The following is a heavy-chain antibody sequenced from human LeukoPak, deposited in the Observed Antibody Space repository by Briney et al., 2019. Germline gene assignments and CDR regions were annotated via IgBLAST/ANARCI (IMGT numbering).Heavy chain of an antibody. J-gene: IGHJ4*02. CDR2: IIPILGIA. CDR3: ARSWQPLGYYFDY. D-gene: IGHD6-13*01. V-gene: IGHV1-69*04. CDR1: GCTFSIYA. Sequence: SVTVSCKSSGCTFSIYAISWVRQAPGQGLGWVGGIIPILGIANYAQKFQGRVTITADKSTSTAYMELSSLRSENTAVYYCARSWQPLGYYFDYCGQGTLATVSS.